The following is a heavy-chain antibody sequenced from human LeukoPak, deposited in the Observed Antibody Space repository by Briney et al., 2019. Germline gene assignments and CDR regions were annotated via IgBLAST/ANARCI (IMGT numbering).Heavy chain of an antibody. Sequence: GGSLRLSCAASGFTFSSYWMHWVRQAPGKGLAWVSRINSDGSSTSYADSVKGRFTISRDNAKNTLYLQMNSLRAEDTAVYYCARAPETAATPDYFDYWGQGTLVTVSS. V-gene: IGHV3-74*01. CDR2: INSDGSST. D-gene: IGHD2-15*01. J-gene: IGHJ4*02. CDR1: GFTFSSYW. CDR3: ARAPETAATPDYFDY.